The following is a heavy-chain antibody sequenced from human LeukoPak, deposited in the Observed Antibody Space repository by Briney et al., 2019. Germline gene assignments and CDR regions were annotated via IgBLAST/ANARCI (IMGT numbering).Heavy chain of an antibody. V-gene: IGHV4-61*02. CDR3: ARAAPYCSGGSCYSSYYYYMDV. D-gene: IGHD2-15*01. CDR2: IYTSGST. Sequence: PSETLSLTCTVSGGSISSGSYYWSWIRQPAGKGLEWVGRIYTSGSTNYNPSLKSRVTISVDTSKNQFSLKLSSVTAADTAVYYCARAAPYCSGGSCYSSYYYYMDVWGKGTTVTISS. CDR1: GGSISSGSYY. J-gene: IGHJ6*03.